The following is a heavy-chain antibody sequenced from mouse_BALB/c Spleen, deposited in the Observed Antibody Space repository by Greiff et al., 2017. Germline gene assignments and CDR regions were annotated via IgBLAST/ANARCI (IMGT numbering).Heavy chain of an antibody. Sequence: EVQLVESGGGLVKPGGSLKLSCAASGFAFSSYDMSWVRQTPEKRLEWVAYISSGGGSTYYPDTVKGRFTISRDNAKNTLYLQMSSLKSEDTAMYYCARPYYYGSSYVGYFDYWGQGTTLTVSS. V-gene: IGHV5-12-1*01. CDR1: GFAFSSYD. CDR3: ARPYYYGSSYVGYFDY. J-gene: IGHJ2*01. CDR2: ISSGGGST. D-gene: IGHD1-1*01.